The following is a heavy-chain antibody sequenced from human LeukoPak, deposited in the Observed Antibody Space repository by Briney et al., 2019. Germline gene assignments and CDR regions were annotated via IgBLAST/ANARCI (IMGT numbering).Heavy chain of an antibody. D-gene: IGHD6-13*01. J-gene: IGHJ6*02. CDR3: GTLSAEPQQLAYYYYGMDV. CDR1: GFTFSSYE. V-gene: IGHV3-48*03. CDR2: ISSSGSII. Sequence: GGSLRLSCAASGFTFSSYEMNWVRQAPGKGLEWVSYISSSGSIIYYADSVKGRFTISRDNAKNSLYLQMNSLRAEDTAVYYCGTLSAEPQQLAYYYYGMDVWGQGTTVTVSS.